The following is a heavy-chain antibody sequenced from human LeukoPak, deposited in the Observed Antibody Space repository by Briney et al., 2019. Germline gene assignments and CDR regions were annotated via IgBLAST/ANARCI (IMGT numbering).Heavy chain of an antibody. CDR3: ARPDYDDDDSSGTHD. CDR1: GYTFIDSY. CDR2: INPNNGDT. V-gene: IGHV1-2*02. Sequence: PEASVKVSCKTSGYTFIDSYIHWVRQAPGQGLEWMGWINPNNGDTIYAQKFQDRVKMTRDPSITTAYMELTKLRSDDTAVYYCARPDYDDDDSSGTHDWGQGTLVTVSS. J-gene: IGHJ4*02. D-gene: IGHD4-17*01.